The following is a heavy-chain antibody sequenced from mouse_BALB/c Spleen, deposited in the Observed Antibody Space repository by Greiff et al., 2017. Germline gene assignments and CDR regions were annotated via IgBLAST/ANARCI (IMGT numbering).Heavy chain of an antibody. Sequence: EVHLVESGGGLVQPGGSRKLSCAASGFTFSSFGMHWVRQAPEKGLEWVAYISSGSSTIYYADTVKGRFTISRDNPKNTLFLQMTSLRSEDTAMYYCARLGGYAYAMDYWGQGTSVTVSS. J-gene: IGHJ4*01. D-gene: IGHD2-2*01. CDR3: ARLGGYAYAMDY. V-gene: IGHV5-17*02. CDR2: ISSGSSTI. CDR1: GFTFSSFG.